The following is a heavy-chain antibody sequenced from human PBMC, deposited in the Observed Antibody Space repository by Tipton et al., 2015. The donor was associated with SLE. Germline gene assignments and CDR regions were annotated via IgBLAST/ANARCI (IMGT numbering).Heavy chain of an antibody. CDR3: AKEGGRGSYYDY. D-gene: IGHD2-15*01. CDR1: GFTFSSYG. Sequence: SLRLSCAASGFTFSSYGMHWVRQAPGKGLEWVAFIRYDGSNKYYADSVKGRFTISRDNSKNTLYLQMNSLRAEDTAVYYCAKEGGRGSYYDYWGQGTLVTVSS. V-gene: IGHV3-30*02. CDR2: IRYDGSNK. J-gene: IGHJ4*02.